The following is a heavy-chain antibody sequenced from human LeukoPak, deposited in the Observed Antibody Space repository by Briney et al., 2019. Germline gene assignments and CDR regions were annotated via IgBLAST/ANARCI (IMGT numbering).Heavy chain of an antibody. D-gene: IGHD1-26*01. CDR2: IIPIFGTA. CDR3: ARDRYSGSYWNYFDY. J-gene: IGHJ4*02. CDR1: GGTFSSYA. Sequence: GASVKVSCKASGGTFSSYAISWVRQAPGQGLEWMGGIIPIFGTANYAQKFQGRVTITADKSTSTAYMELSSLRSEDTAVYYCARDRYSGSYWNYFDYWGQGTLVTVSS. V-gene: IGHV1-69*06.